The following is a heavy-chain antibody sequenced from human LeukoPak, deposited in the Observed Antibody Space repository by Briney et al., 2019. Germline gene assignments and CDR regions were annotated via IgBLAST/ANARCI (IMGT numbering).Heavy chain of an antibody. Sequence: GGSLRLLCAACGFTFSSYSMIWVRQAPGKGREWVSSISSSRSYIFYGDSVKGRLNISRDHAQNSLYLQMNSLRAEDTAGYYCARPGGFDWNDEDYFDYWGQGTLVTVSS. J-gene: IGHJ4*02. CDR1: GFTFSSYS. CDR3: ARPGGFDWNDEDYFDY. D-gene: IGHD1-1*01. CDR2: ISSSRSYI. V-gene: IGHV3-21*01.